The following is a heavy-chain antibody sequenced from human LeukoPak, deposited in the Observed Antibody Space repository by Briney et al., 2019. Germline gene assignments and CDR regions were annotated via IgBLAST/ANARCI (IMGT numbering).Heavy chain of an antibody. V-gene: IGHV4-39*07. CDR3: ARVVVVPAAIDTPDAFDI. Sequence: SETLSLTCAVSGGSISSSNHYWGWIRQPPGQGLEWIGSIYYSGNTYYNPSLKSRVTISVDTSKNQFSLKLSSVTAADTAVYYCARVVVVPAAIDTPDAFDIWGQGTMVTVSS. D-gene: IGHD2-2*02. CDR2: IYYSGNT. CDR1: GGSISSSNHY. J-gene: IGHJ3*02.